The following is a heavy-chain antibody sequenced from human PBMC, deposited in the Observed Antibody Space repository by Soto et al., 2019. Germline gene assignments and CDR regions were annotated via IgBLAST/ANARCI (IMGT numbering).Heavy chain of an antibody. V-gene: IGHV1-2*04. CDR1: GYTFTGYY. CDR3: ARVRGYSYGRYYSYNGMDV. J-gene: IGHJ6*02. Sequence: ASVKVSCKASGYTFTGYYMHWVRQAPGQGLEWMGWINPNSGGTNYAQKFQGWVTMTRDTSISTAYMELSRLRSDDTAVYYCARVRGYSYGRYYSYNGMDVWGQGTTVTVSS. D-gene: IGHD5-18*01. CDR2: INPNSGGT.